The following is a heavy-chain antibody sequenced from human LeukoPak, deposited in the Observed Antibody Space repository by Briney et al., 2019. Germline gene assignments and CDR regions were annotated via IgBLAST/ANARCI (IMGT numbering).Heavy chain of an antibody. J-gene: IGHJ4*02. CDR2: IYPGDSDT. D-gene: IGHD6-13*01. V-gene: IGHV5-51*01. CDR1: GYSFTNYW. Sequence: GESLKISCKGSGYSFTNYWIGWVRQMPGKGLEYMGIIYPGDSDTRYSPSFQGQVTISADKSISTAYLQWSSLGASDTAIYYCARAVAAGGNGYFDYWGQGTLVTVSS. CDR3: ARAVAAGGNGYFDY.